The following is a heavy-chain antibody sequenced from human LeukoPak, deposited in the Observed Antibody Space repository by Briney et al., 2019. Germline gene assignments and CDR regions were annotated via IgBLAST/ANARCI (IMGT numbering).Heavy chain of an antibody. J-gene: IGHJ4*02. CDR2: IYYSGST. V-gene: IGHV4-59*08. D-gene: IGHD3-16*01. CDR1: GGSISSYY. Sequence: SETLSLTCTVSGGSISSYYWSWIRQPPGKGLEWIEYIYYSGSTNYNPSLKSRVTISVDTSKNQFSLKLSSVTAADTAVYYCARLAGGELDYWGQGTLVTVSS. CDR3: ARLAGGELDY.